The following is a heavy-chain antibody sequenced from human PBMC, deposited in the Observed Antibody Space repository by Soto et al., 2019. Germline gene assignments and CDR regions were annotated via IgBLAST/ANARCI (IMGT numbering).Heavy chain of an antibody. CDR2: IYYSGST. CDR3: ARPAGSSSRSHWFDP. D-gene: IGHD6-6*01. V-gene: IGHV4-39*01. CDR1: GGSISSSSYY. Sequence: KASETLSLTCTVSGGSISSSSYYWGWIRQPPGKGLEWIGSIYYSGSTYYNPSLKSRVTICVDTSKNQFSLKLSSVTAADTAVYYCARPAGSSSRSHWFDPWGQGTLVTVSS. J-gene: IGHJ5*02.